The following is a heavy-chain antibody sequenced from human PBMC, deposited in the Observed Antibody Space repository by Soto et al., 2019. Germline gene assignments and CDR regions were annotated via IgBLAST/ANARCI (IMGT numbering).Heavy chain of an antibody. CDR3: ASGTYYYYMDV. CDR2: ISAYNGNT. Sequence: GASVKVSCKASGYTFTSYGISWVRQAPGQGLEWMGWISAYNGNTNYAQKLQGRVTITRDTSTSTAYMELSSLRSEDTAVYYCASGTYYYYMDVWGKGTTVTVSS. J-gene: IGHJ6*03. D-gene: IGHD1-1*01. CDR1: GYTFTSYG. V-gene: IGHV1-18*01.